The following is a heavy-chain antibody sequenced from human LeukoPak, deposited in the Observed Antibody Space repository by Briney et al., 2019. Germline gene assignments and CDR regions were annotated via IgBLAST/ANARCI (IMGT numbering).Heavy chain of an antibody. CDR3: ARSRRDNYYYYYGMDV. J-gene: IGHJ6*02. CDR1: GFTFSSYW. Sequence: SGGSLRLSCAASGFTFSSYWMHWVRQAPGKGLEWVSNISSSDTTIHYADSVKGRFTISRDNARNSLYLQMNSLRAEDTAVYYCARSRRDNYYYYYGMDVWGQGTTVTVSS. V-gene: IGHV3-48*04. D-gene: IGHD5-24*01. CDR2: ISSSDTTI.